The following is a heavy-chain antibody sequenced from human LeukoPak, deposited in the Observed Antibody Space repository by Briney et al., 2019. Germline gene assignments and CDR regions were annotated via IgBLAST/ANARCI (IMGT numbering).Heavy chain of an antibody. J-gene: IGHJ4*02. V-gene: IGHV3-23*01. D-gene: IGHD6-13*01. CDR1: GFNFSNYA. CDR2: ISGSGGST. Sequence: GGSLRLSFATPGFNFSNYAFPWVRQGPGKGLAWVSAISGSGGSTYYADSVKGRFTISRDNSKNTLYLQMNSLRAEDTAVYYCAKVRVIPDWGQGTLVTVSS. CDR3: AKVRVIPD.